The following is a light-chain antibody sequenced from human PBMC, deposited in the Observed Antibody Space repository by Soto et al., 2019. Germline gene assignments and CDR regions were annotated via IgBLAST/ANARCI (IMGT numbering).Light chain of an antibody. Sequence: EIVLTQSPASLSLSPGERGTLSCRAGQNVSNLAWYQQKPGQAPRLLIYGASTRATGIPARFSGSGSGTEFTLSISSLQSEDFAVYYCQQYNNWPRGTFGQGTRLEIK. J-gene: IGKJ5*01. CDR2: GAS. CDR3: QQYNNWPRGT. V-gene: IGKV3-15*01. CDR1: QNVSN.